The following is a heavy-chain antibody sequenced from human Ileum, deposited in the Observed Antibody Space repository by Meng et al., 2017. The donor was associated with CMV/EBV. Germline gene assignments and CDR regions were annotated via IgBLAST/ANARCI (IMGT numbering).Heavy chain of an antibody. D-gene: IGHD2-21*01. CDR1: GFTFSSYS. J-gene: IGHJ4*02. V-gene: IGHV3-21*01. Sequence: GGSLRLSCAASGFTFSSYSMKWVRQAPGKGLEWVSSISSSSSYIYYVDSVKGRFTISRDNAKNSLYLQMNSLRAEDTAVYYCAREGEAYCGGDCSSWGQGTLVTVSS. CDR3: AREGEAYCGGDCSS. CDR2: ISSSSSYI.